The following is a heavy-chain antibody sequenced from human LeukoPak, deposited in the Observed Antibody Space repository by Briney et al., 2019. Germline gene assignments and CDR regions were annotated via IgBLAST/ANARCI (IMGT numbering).Heavy chain of an antibody. CDR3: ARYMDYYDSSGYYHN. V-gene: IGHV1-69*05. J-gene: IGHJ3*02. CDR1: GGTFSSYA. CDR2: IIPIFGTA. Sequence: SVKVSCKASGGTFSSYAISWVRQAPGQGLEWMGGIIPIFGTANYAQKFQGRVTITTDESTSTAYMALSSLRSEDTAVYYCARYMDYYDSSGYYHNWGQGTMVTVSS. D-gene: IGHD3-22*01.